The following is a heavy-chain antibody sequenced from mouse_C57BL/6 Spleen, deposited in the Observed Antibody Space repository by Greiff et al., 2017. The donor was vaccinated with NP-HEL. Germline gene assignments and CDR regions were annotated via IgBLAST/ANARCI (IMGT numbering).Heavy chain of an antibody. CDR2: INPNNGGT. CDR3: ARWVTTVVARFDY. CDR1: GYTFTDYY. J-gene: IGHJ2*01. Sequence: VQLQQSGPELVKPGASVKISCKASGYTFTDYYMNWVKQSHGKSLEWIGDINPNNGGTSYNQKFKGKATLTVDKSSSTAYMELRSLTSEDSAVYYCARWVTTVVARFDYWGQGTTLTVSS. V-gene: IGHV1-26*01. D-gene: IGHD1-1*01.